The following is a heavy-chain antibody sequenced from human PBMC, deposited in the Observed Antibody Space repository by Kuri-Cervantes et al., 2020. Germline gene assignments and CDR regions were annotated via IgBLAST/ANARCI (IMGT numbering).Heavy chain of an antibody. J-gene: IGHJ6*02. V-gene: IGHV4-34*01. D-gene: IGHD3-9*01. CDR1: GGSFSGYY. CDR3: ARRGAGFPYYYYGMDV. CDR2: INHSGST. Sequence: SEILSLTCAVYGGSFSGYYWSWIRQPPGKGLEWIGEINHSGSTNYNPSLKSRVTISVDTSKNQFSLKLSSVTAADTAVYYCARRGAGFPYYYYGMDVWGQGTTVTVSS.